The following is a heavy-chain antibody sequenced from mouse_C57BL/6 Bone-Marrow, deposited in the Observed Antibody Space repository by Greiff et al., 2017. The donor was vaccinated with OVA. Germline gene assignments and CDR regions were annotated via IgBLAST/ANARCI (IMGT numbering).Heavy chain of an antibody. CDR2: INPNNGGT. CDR3: ARSRTTYFDV. J-gene: IGHJ1*03. CDR1: GYTFTDYY. V-gene: IGHV1-26*01. Sequence: EVQLQQSGPELVKPGASVKISCKASGYTFTDYYMNWVKQSHGKSLEWIGDINPNNGGTSYNQKFKGKATLTVDKSSSTAYMELRSLTSEDSAVYYCARSRTTYFDVWGTGTTVTVSS.